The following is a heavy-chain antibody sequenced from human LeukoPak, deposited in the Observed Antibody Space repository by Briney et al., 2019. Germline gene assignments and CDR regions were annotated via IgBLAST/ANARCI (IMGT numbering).Heavy chain of an antibody. Sequence: ASVKVSCKASGYTFTGYYMHWVRQAPGQGLEWMGWINPNSGGTNYAQKFQGRVTMTRDTSISTAYMELSRLRSDDTAVYYCARDPPVDDYGDYVGAFDIWGQGTMVTVSS. CDR1: GYTFTGYY. D-gene: IGHD4-17*01. CDR2: INPNSGGT. J-gene: IGHJ3*02. CDR3: ARDPPVDDYGDYVGAFDI. V-gene: IGHV1-2*02.